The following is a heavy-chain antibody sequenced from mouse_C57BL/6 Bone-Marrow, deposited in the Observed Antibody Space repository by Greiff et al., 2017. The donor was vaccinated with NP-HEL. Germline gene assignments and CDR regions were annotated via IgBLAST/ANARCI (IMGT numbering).Heavy chain of an antibody. CDR2: ISGGGGNT. Sequence: DVHLVESGGGLVKPGGSLKLSCAASGFTFSSYTMSWVRQTPEKRLEWVATISGGGGNTYYPDSVKGRFTISRDNAKNTLYLQMSSLRSEDTALYYCARQGGLLHWYFDVWGTGTTVTVSS. J-gene: IGHJ1*03. CDR1: GFTFSSYT. V-gene: IGHV5-9*01. D-gene: IGHD1-1*01. CDR3: ARQGGLLHWYFDV.